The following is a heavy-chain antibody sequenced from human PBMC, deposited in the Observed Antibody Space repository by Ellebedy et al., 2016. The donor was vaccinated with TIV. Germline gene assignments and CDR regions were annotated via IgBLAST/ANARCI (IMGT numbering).Heavy chain of an antibody. D-gene: IGHD3-22*01. CDR3: ARALVSTYYYDSSGYHLVGY. V-gene: IGHV3-30-3*01. J-gene: IGHJ4*02. CDR1: GFTFSSYA. Sequence: GESLKISCAASGFTFSSYAMHWVRQAPGKGLEWVAVISYDGSNKYYADSVKGRFTISRDNSKNTLYLQMNSLRAEDTAVYYCARALVSTYYYDSSGYHLVGYWGQGTLVTVSS. CDR2: ISYDGSNK.